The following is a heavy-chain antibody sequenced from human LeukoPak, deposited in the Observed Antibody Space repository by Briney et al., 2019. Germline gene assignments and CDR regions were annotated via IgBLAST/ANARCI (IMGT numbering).Heavy chain of an antibody. CDR1: GFTFSSYW. J-gene: IGHJ4*02. Sequence: PGGSLRLSCAASGFTFSSYWMSWVRQAPGKGLEWVANIKQDGSEKYYVDSVKGRFTISRDNAKNSLYLQMNSLRAEDTAVYYCARYVRGIVLMVYASVYFDYWGQGTLVTVSS. D-gene: IGHD2-8*01. CDR3: ARYVRGIVLMVYASVYFDY. V-gene: IGHV3-7*01. CDR2: IKQDGSEK.